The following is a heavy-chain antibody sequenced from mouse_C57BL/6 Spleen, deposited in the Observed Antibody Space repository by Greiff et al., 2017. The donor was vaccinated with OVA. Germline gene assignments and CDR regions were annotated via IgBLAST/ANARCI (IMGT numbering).Heavy chain of an antibody. CDR3: TIPNYFDY. J-gene: IGHJ2*01. CDR1: GYTFTDYE. V-gene: IGHV1-15*01. CDR2: IDPETGGT. Sequence: VQLKESGAELVRPGASVTLSCKASGYTFTDYEMHWVKQTPVHGLEWIGAIDPETGGTAYNQKFKGKAILTADKSSSTAYMELRSLTSEDSAVYYCTIPNYFDYWGQGTTLTVSS.